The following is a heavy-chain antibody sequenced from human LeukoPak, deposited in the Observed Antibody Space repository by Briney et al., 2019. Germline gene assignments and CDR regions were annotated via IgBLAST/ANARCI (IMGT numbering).Heavy chain of an antibody. Sequence: PGASVKVSCKASGYTFTNYDIRWVRQAPGQGLEWMGWISAYNGNTNYAQKLQGRVTMTTDTSTGTAYMELRSLSSDDTAVYYCARGLHYLDYWGQGTLVTVSS. CDR1: GYTFTNYD. CDR2: ISAYNGNT. CDR3: ARGLHYLDY. J-gene: IGHJ4*02. D-gene: IGHD4-11*01. V-gene: IGHV1-18*01.